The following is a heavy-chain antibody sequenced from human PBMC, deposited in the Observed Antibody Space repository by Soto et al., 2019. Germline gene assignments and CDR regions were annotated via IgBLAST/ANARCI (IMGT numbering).Heavy chain of an antibody. CDR2: IYYSGST. CDR1: RGSISSSSYY. Sequence: SDTLSLTCTVSRGSISSSSYYWGWIRQPPGKGLEWIGSIYYSGSTYYNPSLKSRVTISVDTSKNQFSLKMSSVIAADTVVYYCASLRIVGATGWFDPWGQGTLVTVS. V-gene: IGHV4-39*01. CDR3: ASLRIVGATGWFDP. J-gene: IGHJ5*02. D-gene: IGHD1-26*01.